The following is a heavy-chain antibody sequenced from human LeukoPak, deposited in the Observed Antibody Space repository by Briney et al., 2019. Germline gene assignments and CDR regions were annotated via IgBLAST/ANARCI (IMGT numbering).Heavy chain of an antibody. CDR3: AREAGVLLWFGEYFDY. CDR1: GFTFSSYA. V-gene: IGHV3-23*01. J-gene: IGHJ4*02. CDR2: ISGNGGST. Sequence: GGSLRLSCAASGFTFSSYAMSWVRQAPGKGLQWVAAISGNGGSTYYADSVKGRFTISRDNSGNTVYLRINSLRAEDTAVYYCAREAGVLLWFGEYFDYWGQGTLVTVSS. D-gene: IGHD3-10*01.